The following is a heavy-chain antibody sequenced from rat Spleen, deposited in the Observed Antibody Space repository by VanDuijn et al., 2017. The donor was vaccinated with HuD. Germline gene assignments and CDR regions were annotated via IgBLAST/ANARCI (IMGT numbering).Heavy chain of an antibody. D-gene: IGHD5-1*01. CDR1: GITFNNYW. Sequence: EVQLVESGGGLVQPGRSLKLTCVASGITFNNYWMTWIRQAPGKGLEWVASISNTGDTYYPDSVKGRFSVSRDNTKSSLYLQMNSLKSEDTATYYCASLGIHWFAYWGQGTLVTVSS. CDR2: ISNTGDT. V-gene: IGHV5-31*01. CDR3: ASLGIHWFAY. J-gene: IGHJ3*01.